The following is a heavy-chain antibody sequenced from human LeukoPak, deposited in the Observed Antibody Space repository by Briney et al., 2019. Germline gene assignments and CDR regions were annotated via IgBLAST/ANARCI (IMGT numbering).Heavy chain of an antibody. CDR3: ARLWFGESTRDAFDI. J-gene: IGHJ3*02. D-gene: IGHD3-10*01. CDR1: GGSISSYY. V-gene: IGHV4-59*01. CDR2: IYYSGST. Sequence: SETLSLTXTVSGGSISSYYWSWIRQPPGKGLEWIGYIYYSGSTNYNPSLKSRVTISVDTSKNQFSLKLSSVTAADTAVYYCARLWFGESTRDAFDIWGQRTMVTVSS.